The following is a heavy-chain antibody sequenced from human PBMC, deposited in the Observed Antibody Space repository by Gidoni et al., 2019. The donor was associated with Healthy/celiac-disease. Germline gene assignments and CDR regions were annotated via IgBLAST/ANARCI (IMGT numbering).Heavy chain of an antibody. CDR3: AKSSSPIARYYYYYMDV. V-gene: IGHV3-23*01. J-gene: IGHJ6*03. CDR2: ISGSGGST. CDR1: GSASSSDA. Sequence: EVQLLESGGGLVQLGGALRRSCAACGSASSSDARSWSRRGPGEGLGWVSAISGSGGSTYYADSVTGRFTISRDNSKNTLYLQMNSLRAEDTAVYYCAKSSSPIARYYYYYMDVWGKGTTVTVSS. D-gene: IGHD6-13*01.